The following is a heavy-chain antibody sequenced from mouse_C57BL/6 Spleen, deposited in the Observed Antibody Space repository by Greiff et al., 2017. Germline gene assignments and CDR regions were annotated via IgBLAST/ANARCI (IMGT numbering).Heavy chain of an antibody. CDR3: ARCIYDYEFAY. CDR2: IYPGSGST. J-gene: IGHJ3*01. CDR1: GYTFTSYW. Sequence: VQLQQPGAELVKPGASVKLSCKASGYTFTSYWITWVKQRPGQGLEWIGEIYPGSGSTDYNEKFKSKATLTVDTSSSTAYMQLSSLTSEDSAVYFYARCIYDYEFAYWGQGTLVTVSA. D-gene: IGHD2-4*01. V-gene: IGHV1-55*01.